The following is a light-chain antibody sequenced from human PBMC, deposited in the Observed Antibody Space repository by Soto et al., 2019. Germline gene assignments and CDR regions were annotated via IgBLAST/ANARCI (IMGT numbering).Light chain of an antibody. Sequence: EIVLTQSPGTLSLSPGERATLSCRASQSVSSSYLAWYQQKPGQAPRLLIYGASSRATGIPDRFSGSGSGTDFTLTIGRLEPEDFAVFYCQQYGRSPLTFGQETKGDSK. V-gene: IGKV3-20*01. J-gene: IGKJ1*01. CDR3: QQYGRSPLT. CDR2: GAS. CDR1: QSVSSSY.